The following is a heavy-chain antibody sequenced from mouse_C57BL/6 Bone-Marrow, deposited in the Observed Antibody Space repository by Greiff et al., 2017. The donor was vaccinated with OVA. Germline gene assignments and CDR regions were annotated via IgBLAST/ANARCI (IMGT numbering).Heavy chain of an antibody. J-gene: IGHJ3*01. D-gene: IGHD1-1*01. CDR3: ARLLRSFAY. V-gene: IGHV1-19*01. CDR1: GYTFTDYY. Sequence: VQLQQSGPVLVKPGASVKMSCKAPGYTFTDYYMNWVKQSHGKSLEWIGVINPYNGGTSYNQKFKGKATLTVDKSSSTAYMELNSLTSEDPAVYYCARLLRSFAYWGQGTLVTVSA. CDR2: INPYNGGT.